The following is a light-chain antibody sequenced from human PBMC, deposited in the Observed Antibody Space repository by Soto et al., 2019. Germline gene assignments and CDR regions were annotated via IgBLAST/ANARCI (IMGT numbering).Light chain of an antibody. CDR2: GAS. Sequence: EILLTQSPGTLSLSPGERATLSCRASQSVSSSYLAWYQHKPGQAPRLLIYGASSRATGIPDRFSGSGSGTDFTLTISRLEPEDFAVYYCQQYGSSPHTFGQGTKLEIK. V-gene: IGKV3-20*01. CDR1: QSVSSSY. J-gene: IGKJ2*01. CDR3: QQYGSSPHT.